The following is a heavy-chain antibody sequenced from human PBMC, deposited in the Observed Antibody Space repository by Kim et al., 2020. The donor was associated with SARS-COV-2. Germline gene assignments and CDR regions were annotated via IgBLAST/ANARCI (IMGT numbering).Heavy chain of an antibody. J-gene: IGHJ4*02. V-gene: IGHV3-23*01. CDR1: GFTFSSYA. Sequence: GGSLRLSCAASGFTFSSYAMSWVRQAPGKGLEWVSAISGSGGSTYYADSVKGRFTISRDNSKNTLYLQMNSLRAEDTAVYYCAKDWLAAAAPKARGPTSDYWGQGTLVTVSS. D-gene: IGHD6-13*01. CDR3: AKDWLAAAAPKARGPTSDY. CDR2: ISGSGGST.